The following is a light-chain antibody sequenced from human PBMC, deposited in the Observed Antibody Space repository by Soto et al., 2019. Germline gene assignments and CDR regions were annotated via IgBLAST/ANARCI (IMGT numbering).Light chain of an antibody. CDR1: QSVSSSY. Sequence: EIVLTQSPGTLSLSPGERATLSCRASQSVSSSYLAWYQQKPGQAPRLLIYGASSRATGIPDRFSVSGSGTDFTLTISRLEPEDFAVYYCQQYGSSSPITFGKGTRLEIK. CDR3: QQYGSSSPIT. CDR2: GAS. V-gene: IGKV3-20*01. J-gene: IGKJ5*01.